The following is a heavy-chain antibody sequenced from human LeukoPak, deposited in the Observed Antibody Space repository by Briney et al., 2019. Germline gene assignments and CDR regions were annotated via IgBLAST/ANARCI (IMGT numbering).Heavy chain of an antibody. V-gene: IGHV3-53*01. J-gene: IGHJ6*02. D-gene: IGHD3-22*01. Sequence: DSEKGRFTISRDNSKNTLYLQMNSLRAEDTAVYYCARGVDYYDSSGTYYYYGMDVWGQGTTVTVSS. CDR3: ARGVDYYDSSGTYYYYGMDV.